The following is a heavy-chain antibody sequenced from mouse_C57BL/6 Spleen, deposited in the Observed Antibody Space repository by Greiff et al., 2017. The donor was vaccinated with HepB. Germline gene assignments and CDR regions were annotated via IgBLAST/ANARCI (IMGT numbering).Heavy chain of an antibody. V-gene: IGHV5-9-1*02. D-gene: IGHD1-1*01. CDR1: GFTFSSYA. J-gene: IGHJ4*01. CDR2: ISSGGDYI. Sequence: EVKLVESGEGLVKPGGSLKLSCAASGFTFSSYAMSWVRQTPEKRLEWVAYISSGGDYIYYADTVKGRFTISRDNARNTLYLQMSSLKSEDTAMYYWTRDRSPTTVNYAMDYWGQGTSVTVSS. CDR3: TRDRSPTTVNYAMDY.